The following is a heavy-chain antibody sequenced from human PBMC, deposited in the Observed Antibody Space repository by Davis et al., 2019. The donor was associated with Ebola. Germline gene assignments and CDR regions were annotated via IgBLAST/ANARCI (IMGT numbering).Heavy chain of an antibody. D-gene: IGHD6-13*01. CDR2: IFHRGNT. J-gene: IGHJ4*02. V-gene: IGHV4-4*02. CDR3: ARDRIAAAGGFDY. CDR1: GGSVNTSNW. Sequence: MPSETLSLTCAVSGGSVNTSNWWSWVRQPPGKGLEWIGEIFHRGNTNYSPSLKSRATISADKSKNHFSLNLSSVTAADTAVYYCARDRIAAAGGFDYWGQGTLVTVSS.